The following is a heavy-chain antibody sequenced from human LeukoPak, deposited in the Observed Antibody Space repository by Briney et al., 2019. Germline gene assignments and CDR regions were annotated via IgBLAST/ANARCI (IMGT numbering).Heavy chain of an antibody. V-gene: IGHV3-30-3*01. Sequence: GGSLRLSCAASGFTFSSYAMHWVRQAPGKGLEWVAVISYDGSNKYYADSVKGRFTISRDNSKNTLYLQTNSLRAEDTAVYYCARDLAQWGLHGSFDYWGQGTLVTVSS. CDR1: GFTFSSYA. CDR3: ARDLAQWGLHGSFDY. J-gene: IGHJ4*02. D-gene: IGHD1-26*01. CDR2: ISYDGSNK.